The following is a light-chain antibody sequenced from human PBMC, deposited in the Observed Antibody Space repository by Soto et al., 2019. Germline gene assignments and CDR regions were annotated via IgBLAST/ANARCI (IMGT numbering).Light chain of an antibody. CDR2: GAS. CDR1: QSASSSN. CDR3: QQYGSSPTT. Sequence: EIVLTQSPGTLSLSPGERATLSCRASQSASSSNLAWYQQKLGQAPRLLIYGASSRATGIPDRFSGSGSGTDFTLTISRLEPEDFAVYFCQQYGSSPTTFGQGTKVDIK. V-gene: IGKV3-20*01. J-gene: IGKJ1*01.